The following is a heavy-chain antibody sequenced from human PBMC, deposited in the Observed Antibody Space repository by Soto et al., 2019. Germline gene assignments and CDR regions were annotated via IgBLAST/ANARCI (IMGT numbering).Heavy chain of an antibody. D-gene: IGHD3-22*01. CDR3: ARADTMIVVFHY. V-gene: IGHV4-30-4*01. CDR2: IYYSGST. Sequence: PSETLSLTCTVSGGSISSGDYYWSWIRQPPGKGLEWIGYIYYSGSTYYNPSLKSRVTISVDTSKNQFSLKLSSVTAADTAVYYYARADTMIVVFHYWGREPWSPSPQ. CDR1: GGSISSGDYY. J-gene: IGHJ4*02.